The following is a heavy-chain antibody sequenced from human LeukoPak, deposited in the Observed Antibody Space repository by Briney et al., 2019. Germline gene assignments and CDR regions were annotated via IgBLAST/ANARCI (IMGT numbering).Heavy chain of an antibody. CDR2: INPNSGGT. CDR1: GYTFTGYY. CDR3: ARKGGDSSGWFTRIDYFDY. V-gene: IGHV1-2*02. Sequence: GAPVKVSCKASGYTFTGYYMHWVRQAPGQGLEWMGWINPNSGGTNYAQKFQGRVTMTRDTSISTAYMELSRLRSDDTAVYYCARKGGDSSGWFTRIDYFDYWGQGTLVTVSS. J-gene: IGHJ4*02. D-gene: IGHD6-19*01.